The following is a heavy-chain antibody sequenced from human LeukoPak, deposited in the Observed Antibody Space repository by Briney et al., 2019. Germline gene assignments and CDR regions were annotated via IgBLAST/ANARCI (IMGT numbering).Heavy chain of an antibody. CDR3: ARGRDGYKSAFDI. CDR1: GGSVSSGSYY. Sequence: SETLSLTCTVSGGSVSSGSYYWSWIRQPPGKGLEWVGYIYYGGSTNYNPSLKSRVTISVDTSKNHFSLNLNSVTAADTAVYYCARGRDGYKSAFDIWGQGTMVTVSS. CDR2: IYYGGST. J-gene: IGHJ3*02. D-gene: IGHD5-24*01. V-gene: IGHV4-61*03.